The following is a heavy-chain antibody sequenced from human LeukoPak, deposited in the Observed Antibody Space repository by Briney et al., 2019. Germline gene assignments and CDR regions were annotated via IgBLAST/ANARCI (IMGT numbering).Heavy chain of an antibody. V-gene: IGHV3-23*01. J-gene: IGHJ6*02. CDR1: GFTFSSYA. CDR3: ARVHEKYYYYGMDV. CDR2: ISGSGGST. Sequence: PGGSLRLSCAASGFTFSSYAMSWVRQAPGKGLEWVSAISGSGGSTYYADSVKGRFTISRDNSKNTLYLQMNSLRAEDTAVYYCARVHEKYYYYGMDVWGQGTTVTVSS.